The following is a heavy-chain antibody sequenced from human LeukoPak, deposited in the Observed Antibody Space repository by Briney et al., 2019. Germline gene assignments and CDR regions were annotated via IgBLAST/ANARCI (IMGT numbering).Heavy chain of an antibody. CDR3: ARNGNNYYYYMDV. V-gene: IGHV3-7*01. Sequence: GGSLRLSCAASGFTFSIYEMSWVRQAPGKGLEWVAYIKQDGSEKYYVDSVKGRFTISRDNAKNSLYPQVNSLRAEDTAVYYCARNGNNYYYYMDVWGKGTTVTVSS. CDR2: IKQDGSEK. J-gene: IGHJ6*03. D-gene: IGHD1-1*01. CDR1: GFTFSIYE.